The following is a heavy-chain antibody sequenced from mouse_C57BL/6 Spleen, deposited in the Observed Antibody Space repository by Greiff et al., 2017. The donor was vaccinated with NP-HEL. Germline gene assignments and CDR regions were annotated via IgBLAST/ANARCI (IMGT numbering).Heavy chain of an antibody. Sequence: QVQLKQPGAELVRPGASVTLSCKASGYTFTDYEMHWVKQTPVHGLEWIGAIDPETGGTAYNQKFKGKAILTADKSSSTAYMELRSLTSEDSAVYYCTRSGESFAYWGQGTLVTVSA. CDR3: TRSGESFAY. CDR2: IDPETGGT. CDR1: GYTFTDYE. V-gene: IGHV1-15*01. J-gene: IGHJ3*01.